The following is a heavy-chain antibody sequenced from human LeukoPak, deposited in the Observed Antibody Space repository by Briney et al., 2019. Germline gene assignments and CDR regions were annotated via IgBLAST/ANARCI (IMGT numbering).Heavy chain of an antibody. CDR3: ATLRSGSCWN. Sequence: SETLSLTCTVSSGSVSSGSYYWRWIRQSPGKGLEWIGNIYYSGSTNYNPSLKSRVTISVDTPKNQFSLKLSSVTAADTAVYYCATLRSGSCWNWGQGTLVSVSS. CDR1: SGSVSSGSYY. D-gene: IGHD2-15*01. J-gene: IGHJ4*02. CDR2: IYYSGST. V-gene: IGHV4-61*01.